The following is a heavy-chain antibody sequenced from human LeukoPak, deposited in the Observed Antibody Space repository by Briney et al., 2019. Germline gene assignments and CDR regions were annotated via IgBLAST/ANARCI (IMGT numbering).Heavy chain of an antibody. CDR2: IYYSGST. D-gene: IGHD2-2*01. Sequence: SETLSLTCAVSGYSISSGYYWGWIRQPPGKGLEWIGYIYYSGSTNYNPSLKSRVTISVDTSKNQFSLKLSSVTAADTAVYYCARDRGYCSSTSCHISWFDPWGQGTLVTVSS. J-gene: IGHJ5*02. CDR1: GYSISSGYY. V-gene: IGHV4-61*01. CDR3: ARDRGYCSSTSCHISWFDP.